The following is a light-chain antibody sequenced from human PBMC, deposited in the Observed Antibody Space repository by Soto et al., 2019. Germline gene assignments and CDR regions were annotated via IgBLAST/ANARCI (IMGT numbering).Light chain of an antibody. J-gene: IGLJ1*01. CDR1: SSNIGGNS. V-gene: IGLV1-51*01. CDR3: GSWDSSLSAYV. Sequence: QSVLTQPPSVPAAPGQKVTISCSGSSSNIGGNSVSWYQQLPGTAPKLLIYDDNKRPSGIPDRFYGSKSGTSATLGITGFQTGDEADYYCGSWDSSLSAYVFGTGTKVTVL. CDR2: DDN.